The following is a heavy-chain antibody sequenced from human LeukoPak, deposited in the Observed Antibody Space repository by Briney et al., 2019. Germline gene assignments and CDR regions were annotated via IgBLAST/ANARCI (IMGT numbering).Heavy chain of an antibody. Sequence: SETLSLTCTVSGGSISSSSYYWGWIRQPPGKGVEWIGGIYYSGSTYYNPSLKSRVTISVDTSKNQFSLKLSSVTAADTAVYYCASGRYSSGWYYFDYWGQGTLVTVSS. CDR1: GGSISSSSYY. CDR2: IYYSGST. V-gene: IGHV4-39*01. CDR3: ASGRYSSGWYYFDY. J-gene: IGHJ4*02. D-gene: IGHD6-19*01.